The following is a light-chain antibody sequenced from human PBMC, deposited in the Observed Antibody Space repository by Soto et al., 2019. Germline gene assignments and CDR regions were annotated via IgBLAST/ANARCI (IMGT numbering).Light chain of an antibody. CDR2: WAS. CDR3: QQYYSTPPAT. J-gene: IGKJ4*01. Sequence: DIVMTQSPDSLAVSLGERATINCKSSQSVLYSSNNKNYLAWYQQKQGQPPKLLIYWASTRESGVPDRFSGSGSGTDFTLTISSLQAEDVAVYYCQQYYSTPPATFGGGTKVEIK. V-gene: IGKV4-1*01. CDR1: QSVLYSSNNKNY.